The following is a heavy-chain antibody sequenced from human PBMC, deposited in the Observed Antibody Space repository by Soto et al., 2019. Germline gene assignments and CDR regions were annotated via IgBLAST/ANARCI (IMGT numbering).Heavy chain of an antibody. CDR1: GFTFSSYG. V-gene: IGHV3-48*02. J-gene: IGHJ4*02. CDR3: SWSVDRQERFAY. CDR2: ISSSTTI. D-gene: IGHD2-15*01. Sequence: PGGSLRLSCAASGFTFSSYGMNWVRQAPGKGLEWVSYISSSTTIYYADSVKGRFTISRDNAKNSLYLQMNSLRDEDTAVYYCSWSVDRQERFAYWGRGTLVTVSA.